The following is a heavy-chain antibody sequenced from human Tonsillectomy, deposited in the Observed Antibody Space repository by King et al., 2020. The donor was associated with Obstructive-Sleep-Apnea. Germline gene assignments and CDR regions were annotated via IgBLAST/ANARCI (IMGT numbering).Heavy chain of an antibody. CDR2: IYSIGCT. Sequence: VQLQESGPGLVKPSETLSLTCTVSGGSISSYYWSWIPQPPGKGLEWIGYIYSIGCTNYNPSLKSRVTISVDTSKNQFALKLSSVTAADTAVYYCARHQFDSSGYYSFDYWGQGTLVTVSS. V-gene: IGHV4-59*08. CDR3: ARHQFDSSGYYSFDY. D-gene: IGHD3-22*01. CDR1: GGSISSYY. J-gene: IGHJ4*02.